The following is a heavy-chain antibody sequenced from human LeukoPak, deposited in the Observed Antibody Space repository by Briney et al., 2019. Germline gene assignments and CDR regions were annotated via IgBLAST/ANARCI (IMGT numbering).Heavy chain of an antibody. CDR3: LRLGSPDY. D-gene: IGHD6-13*01. Sequence: GGSLRLSCTASGFTFTNAWMTCVRQAPGKGLEWVGRIKSIIDGETADYGAFVKGRFAISRDDSKQTVYLEINSLESEDAAVEYCLRLGSPDYWGQGTLVIVSS. CDR1: GFTFTNAW. J-gene: IGHJ4*02. CDR2: IKSIIDGETA. V-gene: IGHV3-15*01.